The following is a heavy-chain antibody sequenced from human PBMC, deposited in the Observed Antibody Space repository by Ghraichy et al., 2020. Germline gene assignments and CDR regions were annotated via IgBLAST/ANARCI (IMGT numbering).Heavy chain of an antibody. D-gene: IGHD1-20*01. V-gene: IGHV3-7*01. CDR1: GFTFSNHW. J-gene: IGHJ4*02. CDR2: ISQEGNTK. Sequence: GGSLRLSCAASGFTFSNHWMTWARQAPGKGLEWVASISQEGNTKLYVDSVKGRFTVSRDNAKMSLFLQMRSLRDEGTAVYFCVRTLNWNDDYWGQGTLVAVSS. CDR3: VRTLNWNDDY.